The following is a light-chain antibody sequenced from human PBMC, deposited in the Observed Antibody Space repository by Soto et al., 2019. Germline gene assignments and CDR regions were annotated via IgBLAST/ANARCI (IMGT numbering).Light chain of an antibody. CDR3: QTWGSGIVV. CDR2: LNSEGSH. Sequence: QPVLTQSPSASASLGASVKLTCTLSSGHSNYAIAWHQQQSEKGPRYLMNLNSEGSHSKGDGIPDRFSGSSSGAERYLTISSLQSEDEADYYFQTWGSGIVVFGGGTKLTVL. J-gene: IGLJ2*01. V-gene: IGLV4-69*01. CDR1: SGHSNYA.